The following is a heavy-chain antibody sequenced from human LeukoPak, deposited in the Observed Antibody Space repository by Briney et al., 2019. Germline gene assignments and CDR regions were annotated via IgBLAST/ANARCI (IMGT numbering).Heavy chain of an antibody. J-gene: IGHJ5*02. Sequence: ASETLSYKASGYTFTSYGISWVRQAPGQGLEWMGWTSAYNGNTNYAQKLQGRVNMTTDTSTSTAYMELRSLRSDDTAVYYCATKLPGIAAAATPLDNWFDPWGQGTLVTVSS. CDR3: ATKLPGIAAAATPLDNWFDP. CDR2: TSAYNGNT. CDR1: GYTFTSYG. V-gene: IGHV1-18*01. D-gene: IGHD6-13*01.